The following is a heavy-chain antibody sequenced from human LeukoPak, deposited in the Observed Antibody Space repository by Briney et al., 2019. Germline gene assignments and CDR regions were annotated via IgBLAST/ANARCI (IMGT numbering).Heavy chain of an antibody. D-gene: IGHD3-10*01. CDR1: GYTFTSYW. CDR3: ARHTSYGSDY. J-gene: IGHJ4*02. V-gene: IGHV5-51*01. Sequence: GESLKICCKGSGYTFTSYWIGWVRQMPGKGLEWMGNIYPRDSDTGYSPSFRGQVTISADKSISTAYLQWSSLKASDTAIYYCARHTSYGSDYWGQGTLVTVSS. CDR2: IYPRDSDT.